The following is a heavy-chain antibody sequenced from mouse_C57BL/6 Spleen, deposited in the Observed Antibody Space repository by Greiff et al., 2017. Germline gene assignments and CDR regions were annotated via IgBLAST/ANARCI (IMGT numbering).Heavy chain of an antibody. Sequence: VQLQQSGAELVKPGASVKISCKASGYAFSSYWMNWVKQRPGKGLEWIGQIYPGDGDTNYNGKFKGKATLTADKSSSTAYMQLSSLTSEDSAVYFFARSYYGSSYGYWYFDVWGTGTTVTVSS. CDR3: ARSYYGSSYGYWYFDV. CDR2: IYPGDGDT. CDR1: GYAFSSYW. J-gene: IGHJ1*03. D-gene: IGHD1-1*01. V-gene: IGHV1-80*01.